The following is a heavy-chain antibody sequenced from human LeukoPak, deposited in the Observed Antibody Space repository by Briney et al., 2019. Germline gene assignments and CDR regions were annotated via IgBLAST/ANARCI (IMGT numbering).Heavy chain of an antibody. CDR2: ISGSGGST. CDR3: AKDYWYPHYCSGGSCYSPFDY. D-gene: IGHD2-15*01. J-gene: IGHJ4*02. Sequence: GGSLRLSCAASGFTFSSYAMSWVRQAPGKGLEWVSAISGSGGSTYYADSVKGRFTISRDNSKNTLYLQMNSLRAEDTAVYYCAKDYWYPHYCSGGSCYSPFDYWGQGTLVTVSS. V-gene: IGHV3-23*01. CDR1: GFTFSSYA.